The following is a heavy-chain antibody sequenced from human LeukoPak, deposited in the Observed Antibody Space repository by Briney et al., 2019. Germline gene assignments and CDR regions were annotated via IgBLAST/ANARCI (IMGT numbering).Heavy chain of an antibody. J-gene: IGHJ4*02. CDR2: ISSSSSYI. CDR1: GFTFSSYS. V-gene: IGHV3-21*01. D-gene: IGHD6-13*01. Sequence: PGGSLRLSCAASGFTFSSYSMNWVRQAPGKGLEWVSSISSSSSYIYYADSVKGRFTISRDNAKNSLYLQINSLRAEDTAVYYCARGSASSSWYKSDDYWGQGTLVTVSS. CDR3: ARGSASSSWYKSDDY.